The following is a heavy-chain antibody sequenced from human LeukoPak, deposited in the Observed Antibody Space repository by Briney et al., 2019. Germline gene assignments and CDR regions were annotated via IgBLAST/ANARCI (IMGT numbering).Heavy chain of an antibody. V-gene: IGHV4-39*01. CDR3: ARHVTRDMSYYDFWSGYYTSPAFDI. Sequence: SGTLSLTCTVSGGSISSSSYYWGWIRQPPGKGLEWIGSIYYSGSTYYNPSLKSRVTISVDTSKNQFSLKLSSVTAADTAVYYCARHVTRDMSYYDFWSGYYTSPAFDIWGQGTMVTVSS. D-gene: IGHD3-3*01. CDR1: GGSISSSSYY. CDR2: IYYSGST. J-gene: IGHJ3*02.